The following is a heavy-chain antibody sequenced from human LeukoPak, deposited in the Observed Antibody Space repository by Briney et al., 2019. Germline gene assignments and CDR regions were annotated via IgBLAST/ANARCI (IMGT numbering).Heavy chain of an antibody. CDR1: GYSITSSYY. CDR2: ISHSGTT. D-gene: IGHD6-13*01. CDR3: ARVFTIAASDY. V-gene: IGHV4-38-2*02. Sequence: SETLSLTWTVSGYSITSSYYWAWIRQPPGKGLEWVASISHSGTTYYNPSLKSRVTISVDTSKNQFSLKLSSVTAADTAVYYCARVFTIAASDYWGQGTLVTVSS. J-gene: IGHJ4*02.